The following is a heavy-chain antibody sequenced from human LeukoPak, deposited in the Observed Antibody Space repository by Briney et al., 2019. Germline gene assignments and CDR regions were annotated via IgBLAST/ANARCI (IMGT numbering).Heavy chain of an antibody. D-gene: IGHD3-16*01. CDR3: ARGGGIPDPYYYYYYMDV. CDR1: GGTFSSYA. CDR2: IIPIFGTA. J-gene: IGHJ6*03. Sequence: SVKVSCKASGGTFSSYAISWVRQAPGQGLEWMGGIIPIFGTANYAQKFQGRVTITTDESTSTAYMELSSLRSEDTAVYYCARGGGIPDPYYYYYYMDVWGKGTTVTVSS. V-gene: IGHV1-69*05.